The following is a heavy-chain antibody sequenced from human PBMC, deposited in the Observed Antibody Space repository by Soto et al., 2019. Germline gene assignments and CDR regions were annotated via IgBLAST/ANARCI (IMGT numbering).Heavy chain of an antibody. CDR2: ISWNSGSI. D-gene: IGHD2-2*01. CDR1: GFTFDDYA. V-gene: IGHV3-9*01. Sequence: GGSLRLSCAASGFTFDDYAMHWVRQAPGKGLEWVSGISWNSGSIGYADSVKGRFTISRDNAKNSLYLQMNSLRAEDTALYYCAKDLSPAAIGDDAFDIWGQGTMVTVSS. CDR3: AKDLSPAAIGDDAFDI. J-gene: IGHJ3*02.